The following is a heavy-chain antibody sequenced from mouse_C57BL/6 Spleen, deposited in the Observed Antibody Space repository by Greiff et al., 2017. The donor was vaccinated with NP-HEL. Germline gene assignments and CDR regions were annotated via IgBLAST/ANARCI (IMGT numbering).Heavy chain of an antibody. CDR3: AKAIYYDSSYYFDY. V-gene: IGHV1-63*01. CDR1: GYTFTNYW. J-gene: IGHJ2*01. Sequence: VQLQESGAELVRPGTSVKMSCKASGYTFTNYWIGWAKQRPGHGLEWIGDIYPGGGYTNYNEKFKGKATLTADKSSSTAYMQFSSLTSEDSAIYYCAKAIYYDSSYYFDYWGQGTTLTVSS. D-gene: IGHD2-4*01. CDR2: IYPGGGYT.